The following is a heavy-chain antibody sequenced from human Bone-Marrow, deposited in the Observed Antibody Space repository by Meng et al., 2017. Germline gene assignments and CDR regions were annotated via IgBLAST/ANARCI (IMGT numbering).Heavy chain of an antibody. J-gene: IGHJ5*02. CDR2: ILYTGSA. CDR1: GGSIRRRNHS. V-gene: IGHV4-31*03. D-gene: IGHD3-9*01. CDR3: ARDRYYDVSTGYGWFDP. Sequence: GLSQESGPGLVTAYQTVSLTCTVSGGSIRRRNHSWSCVRQYPGKGLEWIGSILYTGSAYYNPSLKSRIYISIDTSKNQFSLKLNSVTAADTAVYYCARDRYYDVSTGYGWFDPWGQGTLVTVSS.